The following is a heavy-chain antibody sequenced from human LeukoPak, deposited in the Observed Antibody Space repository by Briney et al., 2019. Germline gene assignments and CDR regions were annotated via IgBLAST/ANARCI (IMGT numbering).Heavy chain of an antibody. J-gene: IGHJ4*02. CDR2: IYSGGTT. CDR1: GFTVRSNY. D-gene: IGHD6-19*01. CDR3: TTGRRYSSGWFYFDD. Sequence: PGGSLRFSCAASGFTVRSNYMSWVRQAPGKGLEWVSVIYSGGTTYYADSVKGRFTISRDNSKNTLYLQMNSLRVDDTAVYYCTTGRRYSSGWFYFDDWGQGTLVTVSS. V-gene: IGHV3-53*01.